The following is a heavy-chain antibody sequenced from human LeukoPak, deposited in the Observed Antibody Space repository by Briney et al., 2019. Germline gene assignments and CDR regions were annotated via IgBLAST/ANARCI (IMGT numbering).Heavy chain of an antibody. D-gene: IGHD3-10*02. CDR3: ARGALHVFDY. V-gene: IGHV3-48*03. Sequence: GGSLRLSCAASGFTFSDYEINWVRQAPGKGLECVSCISTSGSTTYYTDSVKGRFTISRDNAKNSLFLQMNTLTAQDTAVYYCARGALHVFDYWGQGTPVTVSS. CDR1: GFTFSDYE. CDR2: ISTSGSTT. J-gene: IGHJ4*02.